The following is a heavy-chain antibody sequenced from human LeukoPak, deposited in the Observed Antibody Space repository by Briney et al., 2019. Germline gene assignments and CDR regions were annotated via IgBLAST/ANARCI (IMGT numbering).Heavy chain of an antibody. Sequence: SETLSLTCAVYGGSFGGYYWSWIRQPPGKGLEWIGEINHSGSTNYNPSLKSRVTISVDTSKNQFSLKLSSVTAADTAVYYCAREWGSITIFGGHFDYWGQGTLVTVSS. CDR1: GGSFGGYY. D-gene: IGHD3-3*01. V-gene: IGHV4-34*01. CDR3: AREWGSITIFGGHFDY. J-gene: IGHJ4*02. CDR2: INHSGST.